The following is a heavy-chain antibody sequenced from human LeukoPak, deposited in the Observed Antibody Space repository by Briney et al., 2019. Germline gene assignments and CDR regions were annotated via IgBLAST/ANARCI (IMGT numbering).Heavy chain of an antibody. CDR1: GFTFDDYA. CDR3: AKDWGSGSPSGWFGP. D-gene: IGHD3-10*01. CDR2: ISWNSGSI. J-gene: IGHJ5*02. V-gene: IGHV3-9*01. Sequence: GGSLRLSFAASGFTFDDYAMHWVRQAPGKGLEWVSGISWNSGSIGYADSVKGRFTISRDNAKNSLYLQMNRLRAEDTALYYCAKDWGSGSPSGWFGPWGQGTLVTVSS.